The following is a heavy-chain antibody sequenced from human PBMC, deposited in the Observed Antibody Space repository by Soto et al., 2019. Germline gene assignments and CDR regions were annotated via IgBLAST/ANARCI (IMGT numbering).Heavy chain of an antibody. CDR1: GFTFSGSA. V-gene: IGHV3-73*01. D-gene: IGHD3-3*01. Sequence: QPGGSLRLSCAASGFTFSGSAMHWVRQASGKGLEWVGRIRSKANSYATAYAASVKGRFTISRDDSKNTAYLQMNSLKTEDTAVYYRTRHDTYYDFWSGYYGDAEYYYYGMDVWGQGTTVTVSS. J-gene: IGHJ6*02. CDR2: IRSKANSYAT. CDR3: TRHDTYYDFWSGYYGDAEYYYYGMDV.